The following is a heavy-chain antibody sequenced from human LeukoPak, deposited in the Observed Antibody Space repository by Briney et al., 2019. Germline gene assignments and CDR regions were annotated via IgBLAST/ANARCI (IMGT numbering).Heavy chain of an antibody. V-gene: IGHV3-48*03. D-gene: IGHD2-21*02. Sequence: PGRSLRLSCAASGFTFSRYEMNWVRQVPGKGLEWVSYISSSGSTIYYADSVKGRFTISRDNAKNSLYLQMNSLRAEDTAVYYCAKYCGGDCYSGNYWGQGTLVTVSS. CDR3: AKYCGGDCYSGNY. J-gene: IGHJ4*02. CDR2: ISSSGSTI. CDR1: GFTFSRYE.